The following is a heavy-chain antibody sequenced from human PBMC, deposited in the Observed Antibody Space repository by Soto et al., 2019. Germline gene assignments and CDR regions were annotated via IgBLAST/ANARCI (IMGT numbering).Heavy chain of an antibody. CDR1: GFTFSSNW. Sequence: EVQLVESGGGLVQPGGSLRLSCAASGFTFSSNWMHWVRQAPGKGLLWVSRINTVGSGTTYADSVKGRFTISRDNAKNTLYLQMNSLRAEDTAVYYCARGRIAVAGTGYYFDYWGQGTLVTVSS. CDR2: INTVGSGT. D-gene: IGHD6-19*01. CDR3: ARGRIAVAGTGYYFDY. V-gene: IGHV3-74*01. J-gene: IGHJ4*02.